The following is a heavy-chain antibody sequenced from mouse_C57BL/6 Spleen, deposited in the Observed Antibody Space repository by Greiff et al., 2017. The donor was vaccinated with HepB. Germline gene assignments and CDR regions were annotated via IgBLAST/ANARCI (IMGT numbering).Heavy chain of an antibody. D-gene: IGHD1-1*01. CDR1: GYTFTSYT. CDR2: INPSSGYT. J-gene: IGHJ2*01. CDR3: ARSGYYYGSSYEDYFDY. V-gene: IGHV1-4*01. Sequence: VKLMESGAELARPGASVKMSCKASGYTFTSYTMHWVKQRPGQGLEWIGYINPSSGYTKYNQKFKDKATLTADKSSSTAYMQLSSLTSEDSAVYYCARSGYYYGSSYEDYFDYWGQGTTLTVSS.